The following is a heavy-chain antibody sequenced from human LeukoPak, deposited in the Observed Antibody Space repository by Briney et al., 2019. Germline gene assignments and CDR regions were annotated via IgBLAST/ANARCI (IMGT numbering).Heavy chain of an antibody. D-gene: IGHD3-10*01. CDR2: IKQDGSEK. CDR1: GFTFSSYW. CDR3: ARESQDYYGSGSHNYYYYYGMDV. V-gene: IGHV3-7*01. J-gene: IGHJ6*02. Sequence: GGSLRLSCAASGFTFSSYWMSWVRQAPGKGLEWVANIKQDGSEKYYVDSVKGRLTISRDNAKNSLYLQMNSLRAEDTAVYYCARESQDYYGSGSHNYYYYYGMDVWGQGTTVTVSS.